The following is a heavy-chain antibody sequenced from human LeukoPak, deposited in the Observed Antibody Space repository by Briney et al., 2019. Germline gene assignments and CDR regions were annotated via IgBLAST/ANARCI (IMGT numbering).Heavy chain of an antibody. CDR3: ARVDGSGSHPVDY. J-gene: IGHJ4*02. V-gene: IGHV4-61*02. D-gene: IGHD3-10*01. CDR2: IYTSGST. CDR1: GGSISSGSYY. Sequence: SETLSLTCTVSGGSISSGSYYWSWIRPPAGKGLEWIGRIYTSGSTNYNPSLKSRVTISVDTSKNQFSLKLSSVTAADTAVYYCARVDGSGSHPVDYWGQGTLVTVSS.